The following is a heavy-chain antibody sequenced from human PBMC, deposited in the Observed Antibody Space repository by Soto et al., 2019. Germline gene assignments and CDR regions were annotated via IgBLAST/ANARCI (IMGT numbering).Heavy chain of an antibody. V-gene: IGHV1-69*06. D-gene: IGHD4-4*01. Sequence: QGQLVQSGAEVKKPGSSVKVSCKASGGTVSSYAISWVRQAPGQGREWMGGIIPIFGTANYAQKFQGRVTITADKATRTAYMELSSLRSEDTAVYYCARGCSSYRGCFDYWGQGTLVTVS. J-gene: IGHJ4*02. CDR3: ARGCSSYRGCFDY. CDR2: IIPIFGTA. CDR1: GGTVSSYA.